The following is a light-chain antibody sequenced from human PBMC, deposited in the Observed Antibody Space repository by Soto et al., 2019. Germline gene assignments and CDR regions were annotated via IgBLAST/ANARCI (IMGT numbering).Light chain of an antibody. CDR1: QTISSW. V-gene: IGKV1-5*03. J-gene: IGKJ1*01. CDR2: KAS. Sequence: DIQMTQSPSTLSGSVGDRVTITCRASQTISSWLAWYQQKPGKAPKLLIYKASTLKSGVPSRFSGSGSGTEFTLTISSLQPDDFATYYCQLYTSYSEAFGQGTKVEL. CDR3: QLYTSYSEA.